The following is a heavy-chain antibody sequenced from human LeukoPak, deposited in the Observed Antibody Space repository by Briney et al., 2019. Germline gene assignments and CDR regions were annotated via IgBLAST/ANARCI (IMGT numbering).Heavy chain of an antibody. D-gene: IGHD3-22*01. CDR3: ARGAIVVVITTVYFDY. Sequence: GGSLRLSCAASGFTFSSYGMSWVRQAPGKGLEWVSAISSSGSTIYYADSVKGRFTISRDNAKNSLYLQMNSLRAEDTAVYYCARGAIVVVITTVYFDYWGQGTLVTVSS. CDR1: GFTFSSYG. J-gene: IGHJ4*02. CDR2: ISSSGSTI. V-gene: IGHV3-48*04.